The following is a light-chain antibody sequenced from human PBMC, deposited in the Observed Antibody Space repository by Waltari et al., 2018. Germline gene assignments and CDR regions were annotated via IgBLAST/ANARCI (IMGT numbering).Light chain of an antibody. CDR2: GKN. V-gene: IGLV3-19*01. Sequence: SSELTQDPAVSVALGQTVRITCQGDSLRSYYASWYQQKPGQAPVLGIFGKNNRPSGNPDRFSGARSGNTASVTITGAQAEDEADYYGNSRDSSGNRYVVGTGTKVTVL. CDR1: SLRSYY. CDR3: NSRDSSGNRYV. J-gene: IGLJ1*01.